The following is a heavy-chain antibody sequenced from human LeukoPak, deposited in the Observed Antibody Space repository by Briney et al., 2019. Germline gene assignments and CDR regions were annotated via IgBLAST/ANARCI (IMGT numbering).Heavy chain of an antibody. CDR1: GFTFSDYY. Sequence: GGSLRLSCAASGFTFSDYYMSWIRQAPGKGLEWVSYISSSGSTIYCADSVKGRFTISRDNAKNSLYLQMNSLRAEDTAVYYCARDATSIVVVPAASYMDVWGKGTTATVSS. D-gene: IGHD2-2*01. V-gene: IGHV3-11*04. CDR3: ARDATSIVVVPAASYMDV. CDR2: ISSSGSTI. J-gene: IGHJ6*03.